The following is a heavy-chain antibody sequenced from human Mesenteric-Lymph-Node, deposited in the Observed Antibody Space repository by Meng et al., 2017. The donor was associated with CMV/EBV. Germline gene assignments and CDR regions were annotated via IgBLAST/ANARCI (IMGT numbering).Heavy chain of an antibody. CDR3: ARDKGLRFLEWLHLNWFDP. Sequence: GGSLRLSCAASGFTSSSYSMNWVRQAPGKGLEWVSSISSSSSYIYYADSVKGRFTISRDNAKNSLYLQMNSLRAEDTAVYYCARDKGLRFLEWLHLNWFDPWGQGTLVTVSS. CDR2: ISSSSSYI. D-gene: IGHD3-3*01. V-gene: IGHV3-21*01. CDR1: GFTSSSYS. J-gene: IGHJ5*02.